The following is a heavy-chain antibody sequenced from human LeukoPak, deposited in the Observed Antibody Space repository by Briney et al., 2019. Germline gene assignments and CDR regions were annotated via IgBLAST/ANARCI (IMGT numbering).Heavy chain of an antibody. CDR2: ISDTGRHI. V-gene: IGHV3-21*04. CDR1: GFAFESFT. J-gene: IGHJ4*02. CDR3: AKGLFSAYDKYLDS. Sequence: GGSLRLSCAGSGFAFESFTMTWVRQGPGKGLEWVSLISDTGRHINYADSVRGRFTISRDNTKNSLFLQMDSLRVEDTAIYYCAKGLFSAYDKYLDSWGQGTLVTVSS. D-gene: IGHD5-12*01.